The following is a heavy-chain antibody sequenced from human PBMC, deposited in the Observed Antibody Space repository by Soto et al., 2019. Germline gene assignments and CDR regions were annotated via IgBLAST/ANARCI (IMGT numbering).Heavy chain of an antibody. Sequence: GESLKISCKGSGYSFTSYWIGWVRQMPGKGLEWMGIIYPGDSDTRYSPSFQGQVTISADKSISTAYLQWSSLRAEDTAIYYCARNPLSSSWYFSPWGQGTLVTVSS. CDR1: GYSFTSYW. CDR3: ARNPLSSSWYFSP. D-gene: IGHD6-13*01. J-gene: IGHJ5*02. V-gene: IGHV5-51*01. CDR2: IYPGDSDT.